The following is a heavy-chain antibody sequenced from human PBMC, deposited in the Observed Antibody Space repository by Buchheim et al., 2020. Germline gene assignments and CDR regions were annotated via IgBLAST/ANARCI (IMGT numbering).Heavy chain of an antibody. CDR1: GYSFTTYW. V-gene: IGHV5-51*01. CDR2: IYPHDSDK. CDR3: ARRTLILPSMGWFDP. D-gene: IGHD2/OR15-2a*01. J-gene: IGHJ5*02. Sequence: EVQLVQSGAEVKKAGESLRISCKGSGYSFTTYWIGWVRQMPGKGLEWMGIIYPHDSDKRYSPSFQGQVTISADKSINTAYLQWSSLKASDTAIYYCARRTLILPSMGWFDPWGRGTL.